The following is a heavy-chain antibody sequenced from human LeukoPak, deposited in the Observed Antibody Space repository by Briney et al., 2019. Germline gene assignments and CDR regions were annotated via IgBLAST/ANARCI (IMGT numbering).Heavy chain of an antibody. D-gene: IGHD3-10*01. CDR1: GFSFSNYW. Sequence: PGGPLSLSCAASGFSFSNYWMGWVRQAPGKGLACVANIKTDGSETYYVDSVKGRFTISRDNAKNSLFLQMNSLRAEDTAIYYCVSAIRGSPIDYWGQGTLVSVPS. CDR2: IKTDGSET. CDR3: VSAIRGSPIDY. J-gene: IGHJ4*02. V-gene: IGHV3-7*01.